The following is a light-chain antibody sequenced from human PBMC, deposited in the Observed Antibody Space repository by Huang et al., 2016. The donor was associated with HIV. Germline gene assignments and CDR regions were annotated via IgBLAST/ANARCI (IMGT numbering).Light chain of an antibody. J-gene: IGKJ4*01. CDR3: QQRSKWPLT. V-gene: IGKV3-11*01. CDR1: QSVSDF. CDR2: DAS. Sequence: EIVSTQSPATLSLSPGQRVTLSCRASQSVSDFLAWYQQKPGQAPRLLIYDASKRATGIPARFSGSGAGTDFTLTISSLEPEDFAVYYCQQRSKWPLTFGGGTKVESK.